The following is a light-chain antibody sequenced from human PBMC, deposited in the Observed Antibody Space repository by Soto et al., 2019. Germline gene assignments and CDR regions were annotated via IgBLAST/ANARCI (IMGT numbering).Light chain of an antibody. V-gene: IGLV1-44*01. CDR3: AAWDDSLNGRVV. Sequence: QSVLTQPPSASGTPGQRVTISCSGSSSNIGSNTVNWYQQLPGTAPKLLIYSNNQRPSGVRDRFSGSRSGTSASLAISGLQSEDEGDYDYAAWDDSLNGRVVFGGGTKLTVL. CDR2: SNN. CDR1: SSNIGSNT. J-gene: IGLJ3*02.